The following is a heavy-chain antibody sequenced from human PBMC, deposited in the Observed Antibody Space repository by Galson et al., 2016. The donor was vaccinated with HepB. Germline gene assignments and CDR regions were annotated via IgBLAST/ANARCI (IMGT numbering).Heavy chain of an antibody. D-gene: IGHD6-13*01. CDR2: TDHRGST. Sequence: SETLSLTCVVSQYSISSGYYWGWVRQPPGKGLEWVVRTDHRGSTYYNPSPKSRVTISVDKSKNQFSLKLTSVTAADTAVYYCTRGGRRAAAGELDYWGQGTLVTVSS. J-gene: IGHJ4*02. CDR1: QYSISSGYY. CDR3: TRGGRRAAAGELDY. V-gene: IGHV4-38-2*01.